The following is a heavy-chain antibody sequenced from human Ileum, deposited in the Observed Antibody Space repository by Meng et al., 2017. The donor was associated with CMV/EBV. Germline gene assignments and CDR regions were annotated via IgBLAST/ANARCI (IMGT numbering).Heavy chain of an antibody. CDR3: ATDENWGCPH. J-gene: IGHJ4*02. Sequence: QVQLVESGEGVVQPGASLRLSCAASGFTLGDYGLHWVRQAPGKGLEWVAFLRHDGSEKSYVESVKGRFTISRDDSRDTGYLQMNTVRVEDTAVYYCATDENWGCPHWGQGSLVTVSS. CDR2: LRHDGSEK. CDR1: GFTLGDYG. D-gene: IGHD3-16*01. V-gene: IGHV3-30*02.